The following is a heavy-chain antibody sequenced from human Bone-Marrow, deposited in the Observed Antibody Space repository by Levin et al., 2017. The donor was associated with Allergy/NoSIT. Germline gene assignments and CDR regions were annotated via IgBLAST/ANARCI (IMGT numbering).Heavy chain of an antibody. CDR3: ARDPTYGGNSLAGRLWFDP. CDR2: IIPIFGTA. J-gene: IGHJ5*02. CDR1: GGTFSSYA. D-gene: IGHD4-23*01. V-gene: IGHV1-69*13. Sequence: SVKVSCKASGGTFSSYAISWVRQAPGQGLEWMGGIIPIFGTANYAQKFQGRVTITADESTSTAYMELSSLRSEDTAVYYCARDPTYGGNSLAGRLWFDPWGQGTLVTVSS.